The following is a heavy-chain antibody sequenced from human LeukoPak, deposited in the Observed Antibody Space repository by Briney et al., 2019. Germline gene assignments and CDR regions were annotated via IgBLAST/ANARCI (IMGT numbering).Heavy chain of an antibody. CDR2: ISGSGGST. CDR1: GFTFSIYA. D-gene: IGHD2-2*02. Sequence: PGGSLRLSCAASGFTFSIYAMSWVRQAPGKGLEWVSAISGSGGSTYYADSVKGRFTISRDNSKNTLYLQMNSLRAEDTAVYYCAKDFGCSSTSCYSVHWGQGTLVTVSS. CDR3: AKDFGCSSTSCYSVH. V-gene: IGHV3-23*01. J-gene: IGHJ4*02.